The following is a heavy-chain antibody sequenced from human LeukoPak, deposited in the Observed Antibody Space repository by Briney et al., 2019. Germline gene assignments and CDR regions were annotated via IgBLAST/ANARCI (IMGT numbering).Heavy chain of an antibody. CDR2: ISGSGGST. Sequence: GGSLRLSCAASGFTFSSYAMSWVRQAPGKGLEWASAISGSGGSTSHADSVKGRFTISRDNSKNTLYLQMNSLRAEDTAIYYCAKSTANVLNYYFDSWGQGTLVTVSS. J-gene: IGHJ4*02. V-gene: IGHV3-23*01. CDR1: GFTFSSYA. CDR3: AKSTANVLNYYFDS. D-gene: IGHD2-8*01.